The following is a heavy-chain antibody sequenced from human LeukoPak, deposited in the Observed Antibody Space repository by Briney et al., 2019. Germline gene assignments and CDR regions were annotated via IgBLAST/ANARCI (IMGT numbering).Heavy chain of an antibody. CDR3: GRELGGAVAVDDFDL. J-gene: IGHJ3*01. CDR1: GDTFSSYA. D-gene: IGHD6-19*01. CDR2: SITIFGTA. Sequence: SVKVSCTSAGDTFSSYAISWVRQAPGQGLEWKGGSITIFGTANYAQKFQSRVTITSDDSTSTAYMELSSLRSEDTAVYYCGRELGGAVAVDDFDLWGQGTMLSVSS. V-gene: IGHV1-69*13.